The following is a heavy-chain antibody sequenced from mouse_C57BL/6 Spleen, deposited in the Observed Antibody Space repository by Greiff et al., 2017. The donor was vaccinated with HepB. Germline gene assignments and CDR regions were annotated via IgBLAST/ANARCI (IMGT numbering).Heavy chain of an antibody. CDR3: TTHTTVVATDY. CDR1: GFNIQDYY. CDR2: IDPEDGDT. Sequence: VQLQQSGAELVRPGASVKLSCTASGFNIQDYYMHWVKQRPEQGLEWIGRIDPEDGDTEYAPKFQGKATMTADTSSNTAYLQLSSLTSEDTAVYYCTTHTTVVATDYWGQGTTLTVSS. V-gene: IGHV14-1*01. J-gene: IGHJ2*01. D-gene: IGHD1-1*01.